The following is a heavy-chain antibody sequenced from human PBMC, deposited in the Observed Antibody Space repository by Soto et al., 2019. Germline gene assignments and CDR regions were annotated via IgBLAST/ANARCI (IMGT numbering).Heavy chain of an antibody. V-gene: IGHV4-59*08. CDR3: ARHGPIAAAGTVFDY. D-gene: IGHD6-13*01. Sequence: PSETLSLTCTVSGGSISSYYWTWIRQPPGKGLEWVGYIYYSGSTNYNPSPKRGVTISVDTSKNQFSLKLSSVTAADTAVYYCARHGPIAAAGTVFDYWGQGTLVTVSS. CDR1: GGSISSYY. CDR2: IYYSGST. J-gene: IGHJ4*02.